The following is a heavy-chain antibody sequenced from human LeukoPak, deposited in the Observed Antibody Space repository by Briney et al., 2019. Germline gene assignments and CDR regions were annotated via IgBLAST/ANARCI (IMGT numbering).Heavy chain of an antibody. CDR2: ISAYNGNT. J-gene: IGHJ4*02. Sequence: GASVKVSCKASGYTFTSYGISWVRQAPGQGLEWMGWISAYNGNTNYAQKLQGRVTMTTDTSTSTAYMELRSLRSDDTAVYYCARVFSRGVRSTRGYFDYWGQGTLVTVSS. CDR3: ARVFSRGVRSTRGYFDY. CDR1: GYTFTSYG. V-gene: IGHV1-18*01. D-gene: IGHD2-2*01.